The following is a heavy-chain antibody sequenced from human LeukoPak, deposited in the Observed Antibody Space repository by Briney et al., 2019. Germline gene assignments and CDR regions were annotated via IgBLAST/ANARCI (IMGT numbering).Heavy chain of an antibody. V-gene: IGHV3-48*04. D-gene: IGHD6-13*01. Sequence: GGSLRLSCAASGLTFSSYSMKWVRQAPGKGLEWVSYISSSSSIIYYADSVKGRFTVSRDNAKNSLYLQMNSLRAEDTALYYCARGWSSSWYFYWGQGTLVTVSS. CDR2: ISSSSSII. CDR3: ARGWSSSWYFY. CDR1: GLTFSSYS. J-gene: IGHJ4*02.